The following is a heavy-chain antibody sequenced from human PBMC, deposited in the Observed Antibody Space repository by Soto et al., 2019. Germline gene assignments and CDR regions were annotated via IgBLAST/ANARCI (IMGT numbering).Heavy chain of an antibody. CDR2: IYYTGTT. Sequence: SETLSLTCTVSGGSISSYYCSWIRQPPGKGLEWIGYIYYTGTTPYNPSIKSRVTISVDSSKNQFSLNLTSVSAADTAVYYCARLGGFYQPLDSWGQGTLVTVS. J-gene: IGHJ5*01. V-gene: IGHV4-59*08. CDR3: ARLGGFYQPLDS. D-gene: IGHD3-22*01. CDR1: GGSISSYY.